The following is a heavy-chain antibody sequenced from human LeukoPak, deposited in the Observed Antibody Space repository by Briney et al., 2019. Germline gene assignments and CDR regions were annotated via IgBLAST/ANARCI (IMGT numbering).Heavy chain of an antibody. CDR1: GFTFSKYA. CDR3: ARRHYAGAFDI. V-gene: IGHV3-23*01. J-gene: IGHJ3*02. D-gene: IGHD4-17*01. CDR2: IGDSGSST. Sequence: GGSLRLSCAASGFTFSKYAMSWVRQVPGKGLEWVSSIGDSGSSTYYADSVKGRFIISRDNSKNTLYLQMSSLRVEDTAIYYCARRHYAGAFDIWGQGTMVTVSS.